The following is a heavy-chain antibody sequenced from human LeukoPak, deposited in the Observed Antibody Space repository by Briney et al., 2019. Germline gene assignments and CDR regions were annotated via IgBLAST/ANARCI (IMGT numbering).Heavy chain of an antibody. J-gene: IGHJ4*02. CDR2: ISSSSSYI. CDR3: ARFGSGYYQLDY. V-gene: IGHV3-21*01. Sequence: PGGSLRLSCAASGFTFSSYSMNWVRQAPGKGLEWVSSISSSSSYIYYADSVKGRFTISRDNAKNSLYLQMNSLRAEDTAVYYCARFGSGYYQLDYWGQGTLVTVSS. D-gene: IGHD3-22*01. CDR1: GFTFSSYS.